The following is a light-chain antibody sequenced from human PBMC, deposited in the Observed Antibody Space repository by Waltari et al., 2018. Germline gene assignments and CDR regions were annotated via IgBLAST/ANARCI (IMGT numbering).Light chain of an antibody. CDR3: QQYYSTPPA. J-gene: IGKJ1*01. CDR1: QSVLYSSNNMNY. V-gene: IGKV4-1*01. CDR2: WAS. Sequence: DIVVTQSPDSVAVSLGARATINCKSSQSVLYSSNNMNYLAWYQQKPGKPPRLLIYWASTRESGVPDRFSGSGSGTDFTLTINTLQAEDMAVYYCQQYYSTPPAFGQGTRVEI.